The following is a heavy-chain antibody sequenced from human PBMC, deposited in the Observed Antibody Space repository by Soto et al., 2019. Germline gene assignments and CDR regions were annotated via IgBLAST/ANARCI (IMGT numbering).Heavy chain of an antibody. V-gene: IGHV4-38-2*02. CDR3: AALWFGELAFNY. J-gene: IGHJ4*01. CDR2: VYHNGIM. Sequence: SETLSLTCSVSGYSIRSGYYWGWVRQAPGKGLEWLGSVYHNGIMFHNPSFQSRVTISVDTSKNQFSLNLRSVTAADTAVYYCAALWFGELAFNYWGHGILLTVSS. D-gene: IGHD3-10*01. CDR1: GYSIRSGYY.